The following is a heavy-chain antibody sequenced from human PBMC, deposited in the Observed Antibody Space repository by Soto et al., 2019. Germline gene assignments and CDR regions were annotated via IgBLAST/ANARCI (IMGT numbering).Heavy chain of an antibody. J-gene: IGHJ4*02. Sequence: ASVKVSCKASGYTFTSYAMHWVRQAPGQRLEWMGWINAGNGNTKYSQKFQGRVTITRDTSGSTAYMELSSLRSEDTAVYYCARDNGGEAYYDILTGHDYWGQGTLVTVSS. CDR1: GYTFTSYA. CDR3: ARDNGGEAYYDILTGHDY. V-gene: IGHV1-3*01. CDR2: INAGNGNT. D-gene: IGHD3-9*01.